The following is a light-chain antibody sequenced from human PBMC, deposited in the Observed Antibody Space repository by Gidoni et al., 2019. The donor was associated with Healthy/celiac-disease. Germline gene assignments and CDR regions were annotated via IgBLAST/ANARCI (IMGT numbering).Light chain of an antibody. CDR2: GNS. CDR3: QSYDSSLSGSSV. V-gene: IGLV1-40*01. CDR1: SSNIGEGYD. J-gene: IGLJ1*01. Sequence: QSVLTPPPSVSGAPGQRVTISCTGSSSNIGEGYDVHWYQHPPGTDPKLLTYGNSNRPSWFPARFSGSKSVTSASLAITGLQAEDEADYYCQSYDSSLSGSSVFGTGTKVTVL.